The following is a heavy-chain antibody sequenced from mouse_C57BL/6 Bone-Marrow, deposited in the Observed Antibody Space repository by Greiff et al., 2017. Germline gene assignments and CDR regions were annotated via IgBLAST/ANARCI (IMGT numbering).Heavy chain of an antibody. CDR3: ARERLSGYFDV. Sequence: QVQLKQSGAELVMPGASVKLSCKASGYTFTSYWMHWVKQRPGQGLEWIGEIDPSDSYTNYNQKFKGKSTLTVNKSSSTAYMQLSSLTSEDSAVYYCARERLSGYFDVWGTGTTVTVSS. CDR1: GYTFTSYW. D-gene: IGHD2-2*01. CDR2: IDPSDSYT. J-gene: IGHJ1*03. V-gene: IGHV1-69*01.